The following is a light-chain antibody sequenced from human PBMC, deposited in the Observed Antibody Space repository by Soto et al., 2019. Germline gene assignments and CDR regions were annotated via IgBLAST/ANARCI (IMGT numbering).Light chain of an antibody. V-gene: IGKV1-33*01. J-gene: IGKJ5*01. Sequence: DIQMTQSPSSLSASVGDRVTITCLASQDIRKNLNWYQQRPGKAPKLLIYAASNLETGVPSRFSGSGSGTDFTFTISSLQPEDIATYYCQQYDNLPPPITFGQGTRLEIK. CDR3: QQYDNLPPPIT. CDR2: AAS. CDR1: QDIRKN.